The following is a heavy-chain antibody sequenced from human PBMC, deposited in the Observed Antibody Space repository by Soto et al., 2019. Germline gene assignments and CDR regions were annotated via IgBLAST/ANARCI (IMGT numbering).Heavy chain of an antibody. CDR2: ISIEKGDT. V-gene: IGHV1-18*01. D-gene: IGHD2-15*01. CDR1: GYSFDTFG. J-gene: IGHJ2*01. CDR3: ARCYCSVGSGFTCWHFDL. Sequence: QVQVVQSGAEVKKPGASVKVACKASGYSFDTFGMSWVRQAPGQGLEWMGWISIEKGDTNSAQKFQDIVTMTTATSTSTAYMELRSLTSDDTAVYYCARCYCSVGSGFTCWHFDLWGRGTLVTVSS.